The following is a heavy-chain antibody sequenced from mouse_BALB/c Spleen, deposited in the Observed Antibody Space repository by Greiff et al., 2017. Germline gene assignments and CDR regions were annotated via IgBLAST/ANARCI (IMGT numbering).Heavy chain of an antibody. J-gene: IGHJ2*01. CDR2: ISSGGSYT. CDR1: GFTFSSYG. V-gene: IGHV5-6*01. CDR3: ARPPYLDY. Sequence: EVKLVESGGDLVKPGGSLKLSCAASGFTFSSYGMSWVRQTQDKRLEWVATISSGGSYTYYPDSVKGRFTISRDNAKNTLYLQMSSLKSEDTAMYYCARPPYLDYWGQGTTLTVSS.